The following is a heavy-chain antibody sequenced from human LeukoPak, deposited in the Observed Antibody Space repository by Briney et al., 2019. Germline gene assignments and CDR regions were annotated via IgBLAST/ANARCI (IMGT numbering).Heavy chain of an antibody. V-gene: IGHV3-30*03. Sequence: GGSLRLSCAASGFTFSSYGMHWVRQAPGKGLEWVAVISYDGSNKYYADSVKGRFTISRDNSKNTLYLQMNSLRAEDTAVYYCARDSSDIRSLIAHWGQGTLVTVSS. CDR3: ARDSSDIRSLIAH. CDR2: ISYDGSNK. CDR1: GFTFSSYG. D-gene: IGHD2-15*01. J-gene: IGHJ1*01.